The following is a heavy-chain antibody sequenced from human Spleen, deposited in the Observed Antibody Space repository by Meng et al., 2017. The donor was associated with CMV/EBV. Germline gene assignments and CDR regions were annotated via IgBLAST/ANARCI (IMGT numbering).Heavy chain of an antibody. V-gene: IGHV3-11*01. J-gene: IGHJ4*02. CDR3: ARGLFDSGFSPYFDS. CDR2: ISSSGSST. Sequence: SGFIFIDYYMSWLRYDPDKGLEWVAYISSSGSSTFYVDSVQGRFTISRDNAKNSLNLQMQRLRVEDTALYYCARGLFDSGFSPYFDSWGQGALVTVSS. CDR1: GFIFIDYY. D-gene: IGHD3-22*01.